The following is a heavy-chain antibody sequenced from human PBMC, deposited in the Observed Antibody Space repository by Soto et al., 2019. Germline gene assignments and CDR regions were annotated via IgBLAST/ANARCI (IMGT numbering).Heavy chain of an antibody. CDR1: GFTVSSSG. D-gene: IGHD2-8*02. CDR2: ITRDGRTQ. V-gene: IGHV3-30*03. Sequence: QVQLVESGGGVVQPGRSLRLSCAVSGFTVSSSGMHWVRQAPGKGLEWVAVITRDGRTQFYADSVKGRFIISKDNSRNTLFLDVNSLGGDDMGVYYCTGEVASGYWGQGTLVTVSS. CDR3: TGEVASGY. J-gene: IGHJ4*02.